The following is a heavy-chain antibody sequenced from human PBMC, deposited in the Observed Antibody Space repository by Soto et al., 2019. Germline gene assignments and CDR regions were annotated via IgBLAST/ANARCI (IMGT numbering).Heavy chain of an antibody. CDR2: LYSSGIT. CDR3: GRWDIEARDYYYGLDV. V-gene: IGHV3-53*01. J-gene: IGHJ6*02. D-gene: IGHD5-12*01. CDR1: GFTVSSSY. Sequence: GGSLRLSCAASGFTVSSSYMSWVRQAPGKGLEWVSVLYSSGITYYADSVKGRFTISRDNSKNTLYLQMNSLRDEDTAVYYCGRWDIEARDYYYGLDVWGQGTTVT.